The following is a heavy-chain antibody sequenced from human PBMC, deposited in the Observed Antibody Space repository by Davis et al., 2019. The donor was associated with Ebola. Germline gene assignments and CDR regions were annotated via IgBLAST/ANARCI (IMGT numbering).Heavy chain of an antibody. Sequence: SETLSLTCTVSGGSVSSGSYYWSWIRQPPGKGLEWIGYIYYSGSTNYNPSLKSRVTISVDTSKNQFSLKLSSVTAADTAVYYCARHGIGYCSSTSCYHLLHYYGMDVWGQGTTVTVSS. D-gene: IGHD2-2*01. CDR2: IYYSGST. CDR3: ARHGIGYCSSTSCYHLLHYYGMDV. V-gene: IGHV4-61*01. J-gene: IGHJ6*02. CDR1: GGSVSSGSYY.